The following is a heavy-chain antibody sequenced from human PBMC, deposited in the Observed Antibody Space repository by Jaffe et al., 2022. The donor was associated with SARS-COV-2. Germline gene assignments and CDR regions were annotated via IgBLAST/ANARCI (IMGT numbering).Heavy chain of an antibody. V-gene: IGHV3-30*18. D-gene: IGHD6-13*01. Sequence: QVQLVESGGGVVQPGRSLRLSCAASGFTFSSYGMHWVRQAPGKGLEWVAVISYDGSNKYYADSVKGRFTISRDNSKNTLYLQMNSLRAEDTAVYYCAKDLYSSSWYVLYYYYGMDVWGQGTTVTVSS. CDR3: AKDLYSSSWYVLYYYYGMDV. J-gene: IGHJ6*02. CDR2: ISYDGSNK. CDR1: GFTFSSYG.